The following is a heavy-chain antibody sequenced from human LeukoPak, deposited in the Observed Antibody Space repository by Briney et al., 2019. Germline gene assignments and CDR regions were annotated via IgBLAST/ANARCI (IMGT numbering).Heavy chain of an antibody. V-gene: IGHV4-59*01. CDR3: ARGRYYYDSSGYFYYFDY. D-gene: IGHD3-22*01. CDR2: IYYSGST. J-gene: IGHJ4*02. CDR1: GGSISSYY. Sequence: SETLSLTCTVSGGSISSYYWSWIRQPPGKGLEWIGYIYYSGSTNYNPSLKGRVTISVDTSKNQFSLKLSSVTAADTAVYYCARGRYYYDSSGYFYYFDYWGQGTLVTVSS.